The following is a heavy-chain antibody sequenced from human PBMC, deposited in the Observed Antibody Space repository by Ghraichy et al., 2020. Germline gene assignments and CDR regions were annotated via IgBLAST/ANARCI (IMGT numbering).Heavy chain of an antibody. V-gene: IGHV4-39*01. J-gene: IGHJ4*02. Sequence: SETLSLTCTVSGGSISSSSYYWGWIRQPPGKGLEWIGSIYYSGSTYYNPSLKSRVTISVDTSKNQFSLKLSSVTAADTAVYYCARPFGAAASNWGQGTLVTVSS. CDR3: ARPFGAAASN. D-gene: IGHD6-13*01. CDR2: IYYSGST. CDR1: GGSISSSSYY.